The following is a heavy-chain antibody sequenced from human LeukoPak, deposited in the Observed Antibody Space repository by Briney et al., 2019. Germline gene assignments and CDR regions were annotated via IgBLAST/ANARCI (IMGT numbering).Heavy chain of an antibody. J-gene: IGHJ4*02. CDR3: ATDGVAAALDY. CDR1: GYTFTGYY. V-gene: IGHV1-2*02. Sequence: ASVKVSCKASGYTFTGYYLHWVRQAPGQGLEWMGWINPNSGGTNYAQKFQGRVTMTRDTSITTAYMELSSLRSEDTAVYYCATDGVAAALDYWGQGTLVTVSS. D-gene: IGHD6-13*01. CDR2: INPNSGGT.